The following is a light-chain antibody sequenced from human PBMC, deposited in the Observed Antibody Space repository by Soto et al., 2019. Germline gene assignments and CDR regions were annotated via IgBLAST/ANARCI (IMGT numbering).Light chain of an antibody. Sequence: DIQMTQSPSSLSASVGDGVTITCQACQDIDKYLNWYQEKPGKAPKPLIDDVTNLETGVPSRFSGSGSGTHFTFTIGSLQPEDIATYYCQQYYDLPITFGQGTRLEIK. CDR3: QQYYDLPIT. CDR1: QDIDKY. J-gene: IGKJ5*01. CDR2: DVT. V-gene: IGKV1-33*01.